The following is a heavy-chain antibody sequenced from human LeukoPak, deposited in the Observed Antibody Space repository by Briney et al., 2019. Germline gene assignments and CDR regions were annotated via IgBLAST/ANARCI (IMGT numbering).Heavy chain of an antibody. Sequence: PSETLSLTCTVSGGSISGYYWSWIRQPPGKGLEWIGYISSSGSVNDNPSLRSRVTISVDTSKNQFFLNLSSVSAADTAVYYCARIPLGYSGAYYFDYWGQGTLVTVSP. CDR2: ISSSGSV. J-gene: IGHJ4*02. CDR3: ARIPLGYSGAYYFDY. V-gene: IGHV4-4*09. D-gene: IGHD5-12*01. CDR1: GGSISGYY.